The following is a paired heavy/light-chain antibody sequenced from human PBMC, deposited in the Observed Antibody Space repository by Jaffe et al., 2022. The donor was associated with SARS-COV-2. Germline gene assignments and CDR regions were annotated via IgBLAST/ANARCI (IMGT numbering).Heavy chain of an antibody. CDR1: GGSISSYY. CDR2: IYYSGST. Sequence: QVQLQESGPGLVKPSETLSLTCTVSGGSISSYYWSWIRQPPGKGLEWIGYIYYSGSTNYNPSLKSRVTISVDTSKNQFSLKLSSVTAADTAVYYCARGFSGGVRGVPLLGNGMDVWGQGTTVTVSS. CDR3: ARGFSGGVRGVPLLGNGMDV. D-gene: IGHD3-10*01. V-gene: IGHV4-59*01. J-gene: IGHJ6*02.
Light chain of an antibody. Sequence: QSALTQPASVSGSPGQSITISCTGTSSDVGGYNYVSWYQQHPGKAPKLMIYEVSNRPSGVSNRFSGSKSGNTASLTISGLQAEDEADYYCSSYTSSSTSPWVFGGGTKLTVL. V-gene: IGLV2-14*01. CDR2: EVS. CDR1: SSDVGGYNY. J-gene: IGLJ3*02. CDR3: SSYTSSSTSPWV.